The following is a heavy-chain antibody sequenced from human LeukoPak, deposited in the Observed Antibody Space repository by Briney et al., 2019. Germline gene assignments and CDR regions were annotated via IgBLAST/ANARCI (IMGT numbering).Heavy chain of an antibody. CDR2: IYHSGST. D-gene: IGHD6-6*01. Sequence: SETLSLTCTISGGSISSGDYYWSWIRQPPGKGLEWIGYIYHSGSTNYNPSLQSRVTISVDTSKNQFSLNLNSVTAADTAVYYCARGGAARLHFQNWGQGTLVTVSS. CDR1: GGSISSGDYY. CDR3: ARGGAARLHFQN. J-gene: IGHJ1*01. V-gene: IGHV4-61*08.